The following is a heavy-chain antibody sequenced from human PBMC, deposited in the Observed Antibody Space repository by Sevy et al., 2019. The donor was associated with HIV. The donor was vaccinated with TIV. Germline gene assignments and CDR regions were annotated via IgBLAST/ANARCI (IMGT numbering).Heavy chain of an antibody. Sequence: GGFLRLSCAASGFIFSTSPMHCVRQAPGKGLECVAILSYDDSDENYADSVKGRFTISRDNSKNTLYLQMNSLRTEDTAVYYCAKHDLGSIDYWGQGTTVTVSS. V-gene: IGHV3-30-3*01. CDR2: LSYDDSDE. J-gene: IGHJ4*02. CDR1: GFIFSTSP. CDR3: AKHDLGSIDY. D-gene: IGHD3-10*01.